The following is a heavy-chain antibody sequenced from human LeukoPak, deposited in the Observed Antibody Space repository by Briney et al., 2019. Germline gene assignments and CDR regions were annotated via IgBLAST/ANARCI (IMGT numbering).Heavy chain of an antibody. Sequence: GGSLRLSCAASKFTFNSYWMTWVRQAPGKGLGWVANIKQDGSDKYYVDSVKGRFTISRDNAKNSLYLQMNSLRAEDTAVYYCARDYYYYMDVWGNGTTVTVSS. V-gene: IGHV3-7*01. CDR3: ARDYYYYMDV. CDR2: IKQDGSDK. J-gene: IGHJ6*03. CDR1: KFTFNSYW.